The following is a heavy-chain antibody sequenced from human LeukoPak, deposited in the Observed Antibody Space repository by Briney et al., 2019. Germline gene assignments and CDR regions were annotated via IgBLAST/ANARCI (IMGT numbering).Heavy chain of an antibody. CDR1: GGSFSGYY. CDR3: ARASMVRGLFDY. J-gene: IGHJ4*02. CDR2: IYYSGST. V-gene: IGHV4-59*01. Sequence: PSETLSLTCAVYGGSFSGYYWSWIRQPPGKGLEWIGYIYYSGSTNYNPSLKSRVTISVDTSKNQFSLKLSSVTAADTAVYYCARASMVRGLFDYWGQGTLVTVSS. D-gene: IGHD3-10*01.